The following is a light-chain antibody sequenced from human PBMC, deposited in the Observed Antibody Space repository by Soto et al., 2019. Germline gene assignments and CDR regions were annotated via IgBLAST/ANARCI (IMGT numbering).Light chain of an antibody. V-gene: IGLV2-14*01. Sequence: QSVLTXPASVSGSPGQSITISCTGTSTDVGGYNYVSWYQQQPGQAPKLIISEVSNRPSGISNRFSGSKSGNTASLTISGLQAEDEADYFCSSYTSSSPYVFGSGTKVPVL. CDR2: EVS. CDR3: SSYTSSSPYV. CDR1: STDVGGYNY. J-gene: IGLJ1*01.